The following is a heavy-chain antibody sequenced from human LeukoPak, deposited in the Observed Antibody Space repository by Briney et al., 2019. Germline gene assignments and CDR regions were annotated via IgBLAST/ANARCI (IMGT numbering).Heavy chain of an antibody. D-gene: IGHD2-2*01. J-gene: IGHJ5*02. V-gene: IGHV4-34*01. CDR3: ARSPVVVPAAIHWFDP. CDR1: GGSFSGYY. Sequence: SETLSLTCAVYGGSFSGYYWSWIRQPPGKGLEWIGEINHSGSTNYNPSLKSRVTISVDTSKNRFSLKLSSVTAADTAVYYCARSPVVVPAAIHWFDPWGQGTLVTVSS. CDR2: INHSGST.